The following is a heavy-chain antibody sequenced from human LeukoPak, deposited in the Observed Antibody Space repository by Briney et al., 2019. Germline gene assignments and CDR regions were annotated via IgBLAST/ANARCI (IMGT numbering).Heavy chain of an antibody. CDR2: ISAHNGNT. CDR1: GYTFTNYG. Sequence: ASVKVSCKASGYTFTNYGISWVRQAPGQGLEWVGWISAHNGNTNYAEKYQGRVTMTRDTSTSTAYMELRSLRSDDTAFYYCARDVHGEFDYWGQGTLVTVSS. CDR3: ARDVHGEFDY. V-gene: IGHV1-18*01. D-gene: IGHD1-1*01. J-gene: IGHJ4*02.